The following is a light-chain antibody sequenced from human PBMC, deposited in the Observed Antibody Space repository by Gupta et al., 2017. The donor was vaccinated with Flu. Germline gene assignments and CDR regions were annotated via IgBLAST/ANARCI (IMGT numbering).Light chain of an antibody. CDR3: QQVNSFPLT. CDR2: LAS. J-gene: IGKJ3*01. V-gene: IGKV1-9*01. CDR1: QDITTS. Sequence: GDRVTITCRASQDITTSLAWYQKKSGRAPELLIFLASTLQSGVPSRFSGSGSGTEFTLTISSRQPEDFATYYCQQVNSFPLTFGPGTKVDIK.